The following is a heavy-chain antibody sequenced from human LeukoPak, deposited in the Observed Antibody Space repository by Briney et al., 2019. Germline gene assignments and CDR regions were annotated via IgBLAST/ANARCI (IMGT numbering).Heavy chain of an antibody. CDR3: ARDTSPETFRV. J-gene: IGHJ4*02. D-gene: IGHD2/OR15-2a*01. CDR1: ADSISEYY. Sequence: SETLSLTCTVSADSISEYYWSWIRQPPGKGLEWIGYIYGTGRINYNPSLKSRVAISIVTSQNKFSLMVTSVTTADTAMYFCARDTSPETFRVWGQGILVTVSS. V-gene: IGHV4-59*01. CDR2: IYGTGRI.